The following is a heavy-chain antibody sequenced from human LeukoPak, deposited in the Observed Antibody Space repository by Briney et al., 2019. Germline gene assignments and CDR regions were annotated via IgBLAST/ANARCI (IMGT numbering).Heavy chain of an antibody. D-gene: IGHD3-10*01. J-gene: IGHJ4*02. V-gene: IGHV4-34*01. CDR3: ARGEYYGSGSYYPGDY. CDR1: GGSFSGYY. Sequence: SETLSLTCAVYGGSFSGYYWSWIRQPPGKGLEWIGEINHSGSTNYNPSLKSRVTISVDTSKNQFSLKLSSVTAADTAVYYCARGEYYGSGSYYPGDYWGQGTLVTVSS. CDR2: INHSGST.